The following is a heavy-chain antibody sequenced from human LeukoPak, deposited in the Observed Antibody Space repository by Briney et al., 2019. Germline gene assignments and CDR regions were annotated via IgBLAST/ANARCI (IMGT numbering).Heavy chain of an antibody. CDR3: TTPKPPGIAVAGTWYFDY. CDR1: GFTFSNAW. CDR2: IKSKTDGGTT. V-gene: IGHV3-15*01. D-gene: IGHD6-19*01. J-gene: IGHJ4*02. Sequence: GGSLTLSCAASGFTFSNAWMSWLRQAPGKGLEWVGRIKSKTDGGTTDYAAPVKGRFTISRDDSKNTLYLQMNSLKTEDTAVYYGTTPKPPGIAVAGTWYFDYWGQGTLVTVSS.